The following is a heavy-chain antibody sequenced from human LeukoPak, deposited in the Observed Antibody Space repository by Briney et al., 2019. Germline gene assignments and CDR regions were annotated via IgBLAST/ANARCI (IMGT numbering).Heavy chain of an antibody. CDR3: ARGRNIEMTTMSGGSDY. CDR1: GYTFTDCY. CDR2: LNPNSGDT. J-gene: IGHJ4*02. V-gene: IGHV1-2*02. Sequence: GASVKVSCKASGYTFTDCYMHWVRQAPGHGLEWMGWLNPNSGDTNYAQKFQGRVSMTRDSSISTAYMDLSDLRSDDTAVYSCARGRNIEMTTMSGGSDYWGQGTLVTVSS. D-gene: IGHD5-24*01.